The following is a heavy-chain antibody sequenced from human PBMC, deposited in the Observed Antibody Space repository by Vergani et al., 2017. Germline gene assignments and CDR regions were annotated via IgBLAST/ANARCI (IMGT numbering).Heavy chain of an antibody. CDR3: ARHSTVEWLVKLGWIDP. CDR2: IYYSGST. Sequence: QLQLQESGPGLVKPSATLSLTCSVSGASIRSSNYYWGWIRQPPGKGLEWIASIYYSGSTYYNPSLKSRVTISVDTSKNQLSLNLSSVTAADTAVYFCARHSTVEWLVKLGWIDPWGQGILVTVSS. V-gene: IGHV4-39*01. J-gene: IGHJ5*02. CDR1: GASIRSSNYY. D-gene: IGHD6-19*01.